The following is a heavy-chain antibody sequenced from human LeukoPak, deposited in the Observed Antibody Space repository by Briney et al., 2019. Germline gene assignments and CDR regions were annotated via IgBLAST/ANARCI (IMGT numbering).Heavy chain of an antibody. CDR3: ARRRSSSWPGDFDY. CDR1: GYSFTSYW. V-gene: IGHV5-51*01. CDR2: IYPGDSDT. D-gene: IGHD6-13*01. J-gene: IGHJ4*02. Sequence: GESLKISCKGSGYSFTSYWIGWVRQMPGRGLEWMGIIYPGDSDTRYSPSFQGQVTISADKSISTAYLEWSSLKASDAAMYYCARRRSSSWPGDFDYWGQGTLVTVSS.